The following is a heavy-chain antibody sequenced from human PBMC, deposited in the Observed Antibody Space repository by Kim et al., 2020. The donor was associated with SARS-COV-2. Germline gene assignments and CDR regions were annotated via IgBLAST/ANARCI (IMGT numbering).Heavy chain of an antibody. CDR1: GFTFSNAW. V-gene: IGHV3-15*01. CDR2: IKSKTDGGTT. CDR3: TTETAAAGINWGIYYYYYYGMDV. J-gene: IGHJ6*02. D-gene: IGHD6-13*01. Sequence: GGSLRLSCAASGFTFSNAWMSWVRQAPGKGLEWVGRIKSKTDGGTTDYAAPVKGRFTISRDDSKNTLYLQMNSLKTEDTAVYYCTTETAAAGINWGIYYYYYYGMDVWGQGTTVTVSS.